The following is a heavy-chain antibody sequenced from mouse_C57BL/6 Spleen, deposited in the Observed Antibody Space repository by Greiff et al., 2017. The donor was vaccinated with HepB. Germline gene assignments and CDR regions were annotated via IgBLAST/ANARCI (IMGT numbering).Heavy chain of an antibody. D-gene: IGHD1-1*01. CDR1: GYTFTSYW. CDR2: IHPNSGST. CDR3: APLTTVVPHWYFDV. Sequence: QVQLKESGAELVKPGASVKLSCKASGYTFTSYWMHWVKQRPGQGLEWIGMIHPNSGSTNYNEKFKSKATLTVDKSSSTAYMQLSSLTSEDSAVYYCAPLTTVVPHWYFDVWGTGTTVTVSS. J-gene: IGHJ1*03. V-gene: IGHV1-64*01.